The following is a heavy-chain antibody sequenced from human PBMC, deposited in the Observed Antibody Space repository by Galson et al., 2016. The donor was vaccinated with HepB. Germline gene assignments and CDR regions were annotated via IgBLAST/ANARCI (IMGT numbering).Heavy chain of an antibody. Sequence: SLRLSCAASGFTFSGHWMHWARQAPGKGLGWVSSISPNGSRKKYADSVKGRFTISRDNAKNTLYLQMNSLRDEDMAIYFCGRGPPPVSSPGDYWGQGTLATVSS. J-gene: IGHJ4*02. V-gene: IGHV3-74*01. CDR3: GRGPPPVSSPGDY. D-gene: IGHD2-8*01. CDR2: ISPNGSRK. CDR1: GFTFSGHW.